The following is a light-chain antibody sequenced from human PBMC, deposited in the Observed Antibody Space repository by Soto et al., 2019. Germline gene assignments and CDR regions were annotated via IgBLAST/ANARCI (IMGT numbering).Light chain of an antibody. CDR1: QSVSSN. CDR3: QQCSWHPFTVT. Sequence: EIVMTQSPATLSVSPGERATLSCRASQSVSSNLAWYQQKPGQAPRLLIYDASTRATGIPARFSGSGSGTEYTLTIRSLQSKDSAVYYCQQCSWHPFTVTFGGGTKVEIK. V-gene: IGKV3-15*01. J-gene: IGKJ4*01. CDR2: DAS.